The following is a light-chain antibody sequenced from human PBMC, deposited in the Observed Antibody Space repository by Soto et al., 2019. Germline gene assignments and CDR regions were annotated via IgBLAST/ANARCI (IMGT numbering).Light chain of an antibody. CDR2: DAS. Sequence: DIQMTQSPSTLSASVGDRVTITCRASQSISSWLACYQQKPGKAPKLLIYDASRLESGVPSRFSDVGSGTEFTLTISSLQPDDFATYCCQRYNSYSRRTFGQGTKVEIK. CDR1: QSISSW. V-gene: IGKV1-5*01. CDR3: QRYNSYSRRT. J-gene: IGKJ1*01.